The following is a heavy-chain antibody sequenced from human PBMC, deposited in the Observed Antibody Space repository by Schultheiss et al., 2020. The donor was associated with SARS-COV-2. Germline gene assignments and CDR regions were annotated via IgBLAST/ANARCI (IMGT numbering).Heavy chain of an antibody. D-gene: IGHD7-27*01. CDR2: IIPIFGTA. V-gene: IGHV1-69*05. Sequence: SVKVSCKASGYTFTSYDINWVRQATGQGLEWMGGIIPIFGTANYAQKFQERVTITRDMSTSTAYMELSSLRSEDTAVYYCARNFRETGDFDYWGQGTQVTVAS. CDR3: ARNFRETGDFDY. J-gene: IGHJ4*02. CDR1: GYTFTSYD.